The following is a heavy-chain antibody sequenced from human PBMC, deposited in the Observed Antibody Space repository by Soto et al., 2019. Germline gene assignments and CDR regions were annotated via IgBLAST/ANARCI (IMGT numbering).Heavy chain of an antibody. CDR3: ARDRGRSCIGGICPFDY. Sequence: ASVKVSCKASGYSFTIYGITWVRQAPGQGLEWMGWISTYDGNKNYAQNFKGRVSMARDTSTSTAYMQMRSLRSEDTAVYYCARDRGRSCIGGICPFDYWGQGTMVTVSS. J-gene: IGHJ4*02. D-gene: IGHD2-15*01. V-gene: IGHV1-18*01. CDR1: GYSFTIYG. CDR2: ISTYDGNK.